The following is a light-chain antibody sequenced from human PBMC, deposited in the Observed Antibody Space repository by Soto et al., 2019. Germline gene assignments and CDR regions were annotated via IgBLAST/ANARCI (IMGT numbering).Light chain of an antibody. CDR3: QVWDSGTDHPV. Sequence: SYELTQPPSVSVAPGQTARITCAGYNIGSKSVHWYKQKPGQAPVLLVYDDSGRPSGSPERFFGSKSGNTATLAISRVEGGDEADYHCQVWDSGTDHPVFGGGTKVTVL. CDR2: DDS. J-gene: IGLJ3*02. CDR1: NIGSKS. V-gene: IGLV3-21*02.